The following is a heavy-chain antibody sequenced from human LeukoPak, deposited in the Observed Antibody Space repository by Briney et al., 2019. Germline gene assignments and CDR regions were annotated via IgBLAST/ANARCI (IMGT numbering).Heavy chain of an antibody. V-gene: IGHV3-23*01. CDR2: ISGSGGST. CDR1: GFTFGSYA. CDR3: AKTLGSGPYYFDY. D-gene: IGHD3-3*01. Sequence: GGSLRLSCAASGFTFGSYAMSWVRQAPGKGLEWVSAISGSGGSTYYADSVKGRFTISRDNSKNTLYLQMNSLRAEDTAVYYCAKTLGSGPYYFDYWGQGTLVTVSS. J-gene: IGHJ4*02.